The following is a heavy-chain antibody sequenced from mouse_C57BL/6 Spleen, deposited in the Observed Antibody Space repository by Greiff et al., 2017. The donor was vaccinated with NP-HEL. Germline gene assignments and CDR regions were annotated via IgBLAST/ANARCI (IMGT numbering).Heavy chain of an antibody. J-gene: IGHJ4*01. V-gene: IGHV1-72*01. CDR2: IDPNSGGT. Sequence: QVQLQQPGAELVKPGASVKLSCKASGYTFTSYWMHWVKQRPGRGLEWIGRIDPNSGGTKYNEKFKSKATLTVDKPSSTAYMQLSSLTSEDSAVYYCARGAYYGNYDAMDYWGQGTSVTVSS. D-gene: IGHD2-10*01. CDR1: GYTFTSYW. CDR3: ARGAYYGNYDAMDY.